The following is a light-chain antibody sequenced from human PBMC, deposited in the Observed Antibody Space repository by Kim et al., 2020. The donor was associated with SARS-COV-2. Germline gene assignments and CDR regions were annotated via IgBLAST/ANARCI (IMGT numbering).Light chain of an antibody. CDR3: LQDYNYPRT. Sequence: ASVGDRVTITCRASQDIRNDLGWYQQKPGKAPSLLIYAATDLQSGVPSRFSGSGFGTDFTLTISSLQPEDFATYYCLQDYNYPRTFGQGTNVDIK. J-gene: IGKJ1*01. CDR2: AAT. CDR1: QDIRND. V-gene: IGKV1-6*01.